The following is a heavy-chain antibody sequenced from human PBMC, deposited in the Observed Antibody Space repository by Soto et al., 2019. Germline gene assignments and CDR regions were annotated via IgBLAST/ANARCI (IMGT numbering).Heavy chain of an antibody. CDR3: ARNSRGYIYGYYFDS. V-gene: IGHV4-61*01. J-gene: IGHJ4*02. CDR1: ECPVHTASSY. CDR2: IYYTGTT. Sequence: PECPVHTASSYWCWLWQTPGKGLEWIGYIYYTGTTNSNPSLKSHVTISVDTSKNQFSLKVKSVSAADTAVYFCARNSRGYIYGYYFDSWGQGTLVTVS. D-gene: IGHD5-18*01.